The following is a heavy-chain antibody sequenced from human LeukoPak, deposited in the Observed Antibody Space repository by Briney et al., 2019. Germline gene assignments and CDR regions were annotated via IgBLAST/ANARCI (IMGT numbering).Heavy chain of an antibody. V-gene: IGHV4-34*01. D-gene: IGHD3-3*01. CDR2: INHSGST. Sequence: SETLSLTCAVYGGSFSGYYWSWIRQPPGKGLERIGEINHSGSTNYNPSLKSRVTISVDTSKNQFSLKLSSVTAADTAVYYCARGFVVYDFWSGYSNGGYFDYWGQGTLVTVSS. CDR3: ARGFVVYDFWSGYSNGGYFDY. J-gene: IGHJ4*02. CDR1: GGSFSGYY.